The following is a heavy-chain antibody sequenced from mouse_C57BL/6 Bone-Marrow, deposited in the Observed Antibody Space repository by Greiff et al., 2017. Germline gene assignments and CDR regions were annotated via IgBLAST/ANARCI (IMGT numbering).Heavy chain of an antibody. CDR1: GYTFTGYW. CDR3: ARVVTAGAFED. Sequence: QVQLQQSGAELMKPGASVKLSCKATGYTFTGYWIEWVKPRPGHGLEWIGEILPRSGSTNYTEKFKGKATFTAATSSNPAYMQLSSLTNEDAAIYYCARVVTAGAFEDWGKGTTLTVSA. J-gene: IGHJ2*01. CDR2: ILPRSGST. D-gene: IGHD2-2*01. V-gene: IGHV1-9*01.